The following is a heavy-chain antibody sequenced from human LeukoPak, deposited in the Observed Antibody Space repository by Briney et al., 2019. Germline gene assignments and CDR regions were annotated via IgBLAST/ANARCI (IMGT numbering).Heavy chain of an antibody. CDR3: ARGARGTWAWGD. CDR2: INPNSGGT. V-gene: IGHV1-2*06. D-gene: IGHD3-10*01. Sequence: ASVKVSCKASGYTFTGYYMHWVRQAPGQGLEWMGRINPNSGGTNYAQKFQGRVTMTRDTSVNTAYMELSRLRSDDTAMYYCARGARGTWAWGDWGQGTLVTVSS. CDR1: GYTFTGYY. J-gene: IGHJ4*02.